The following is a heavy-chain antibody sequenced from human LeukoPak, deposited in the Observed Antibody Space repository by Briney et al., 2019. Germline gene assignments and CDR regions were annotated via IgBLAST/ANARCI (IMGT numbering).Heavy chain of an antibody. V-gene: IGHV4-34*01. J-gene: IGHJ4*02. CDR1: GESFSYNY. CDR2: INHSGRV. CDR3: ARGLGPMSPSLDY. Sequence: PSDTLSLTCAVSGESFSYNYWTWVHQPPGKGLEWIGDINHSGRVNYRPSLKSRVTISVDTSKSQFSLKLSAVTAADTAVYYCARGLGPMSPSLDYWGQGSLVTVSS. D-gene: IGHD3-22*01.